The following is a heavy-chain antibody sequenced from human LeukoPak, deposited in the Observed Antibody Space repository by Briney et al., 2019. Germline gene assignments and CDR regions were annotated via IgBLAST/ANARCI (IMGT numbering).Heavy chain of an antibody. CDR1: GFTFSNYA. CDR3: ARVDTVMAYYFDL. D-gene: IGHD5-18*01. CDR2: ISVGGTNT. V-gene: IGHV3-64*04. J-gene: IGHJ4*02. Sequence: PGGSLRLSCSASGFTFSNYAMHWVRQAPGKGLEYVSAISVGGTNTYYADSVKGRFTISRHNSRNTLYLQMNSLRAEDTAVYYCARVDTVMAYYFDLWGQGTLVTVSS.